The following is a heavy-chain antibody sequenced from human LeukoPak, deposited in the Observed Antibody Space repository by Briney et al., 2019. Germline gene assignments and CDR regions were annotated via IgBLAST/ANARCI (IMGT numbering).Heavy chain of an antibody. Sequence: QPGGSLRLSCAASGFTFSSYAMSWVRQAPGKGLEWVSGISGRGGIIYYADSVKGRFTISRDDSKNTLYLQMNSLRAEDTAVYFCAKHSGTYWRGPFAFDIWGQGTKVTVSS. CDR2: ISGRGGII. CDR3: AKHSGTYWRGPFAFDI. J-gene: IGHJ3*02. D-gene: IGHD1-26*01. V-gene: IGHV3-23*01. CDR1: GFTFSSYA.